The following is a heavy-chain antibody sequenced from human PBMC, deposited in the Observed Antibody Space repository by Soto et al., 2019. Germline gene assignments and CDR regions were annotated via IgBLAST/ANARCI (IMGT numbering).Heavy chain of an antibody. CDR1: GYPFTSYY. Sequence: ASVQVSCKASGYPFTSYYMHWVRQAPGQGLEWMGIINPSGGSTSYAQKFQGRVTMTRDTSTSTVYMELSSLRSEDTAVYYCARDPGRGGYQLLLGQDYGMDVCGQGPTVTLAS. CDR3: ARDPGRGGYQLLLGQDYGMDV. J-gene: IGHJ6*02. V-gene: IGHV1-46*01. D-gene: IGHD2-2*01. CDR2: INPSGGST.